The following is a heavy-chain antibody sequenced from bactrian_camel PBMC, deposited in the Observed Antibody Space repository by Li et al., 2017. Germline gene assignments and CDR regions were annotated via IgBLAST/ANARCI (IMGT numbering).Heavy chain of an antibody. CDR2: LWTGDGAT. V-gene: IGHV3S40*01. CDR1: GYSYRSNC. CDR3: AVATGSPKYLVCPY. Sequence: VQLVESGGGSVETGGALRLSCASSGYSYRSNCLAWFRQRPEKAREGVAILWTGDGATFYSHSVKGRFTITHDNTKNTHFLEMSNLQPEDTAVYYCAVATGSPKYLVCPYGGQGTQVTVS. J-gene: IGHJ4*01. D-gene: IGHD6*01.